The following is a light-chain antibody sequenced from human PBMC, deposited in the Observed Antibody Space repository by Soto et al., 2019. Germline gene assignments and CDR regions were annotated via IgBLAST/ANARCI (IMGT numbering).Light chain of an antibody. CDR1: SSDVGGYNY. Sequence: QSVLTQPAPVSGSPGQSMTISCTGTSSDVGGYNYVSWYQQHPGKAPKLMIYEVSNRPSGVSNRFSGSKSGNTASLTISGLQVEDEADYYCSSYTTSSTLVFGTGTKVPS. CDR2: EVS. J-gene: IGLJ1*01. CDR3: SSYTTSSTLV. V-gene: IGLV2-14*01.